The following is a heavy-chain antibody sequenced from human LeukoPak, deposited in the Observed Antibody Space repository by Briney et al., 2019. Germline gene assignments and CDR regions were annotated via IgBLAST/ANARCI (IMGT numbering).Heavy chain of an antibody. Sequence: GGSLRLSCAASGFTFSSYGMHWVRQAPGKGLEWVAVISYDGSNKYYADFVKGRFTISRDNSKNTLYLQMNSLRAEDTAVYYCAKDPYFDYWGQGTLVTVSS. CDR2: ISYDGSNK. J-gene: IGHJ4*02. V-gene: IGHV3-30*18. CDR1: GFTFSSYG. CDR3: AKDPYFDY.